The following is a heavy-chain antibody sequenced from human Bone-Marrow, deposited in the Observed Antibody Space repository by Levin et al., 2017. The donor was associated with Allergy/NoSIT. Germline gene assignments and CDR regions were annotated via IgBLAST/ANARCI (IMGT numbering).Heavy chain of an antibody. D-gene: IGHD3-22*01. CDR2: ISAYNGNT. V-gene: IGHV1-18*01. J-gene: IGHJ4*02. CDR1: GYTFTSYG. CDR3: AGSYYYDSSGYYTLVY. Sequence: GESLKISCKASGYTFTSYGISWVRQAPGQGLEWMGWISAYNGNTNYAQKLQGRVTMTTDTSTSTAYMELRSLRSDDTAVYYCAGSYYYDSSGYYTLVYWGQGTLVTVSS.